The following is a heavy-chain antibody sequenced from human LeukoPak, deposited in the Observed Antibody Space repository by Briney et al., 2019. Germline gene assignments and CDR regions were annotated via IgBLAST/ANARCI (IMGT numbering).Heavy chain of an antibody. D-gene: IGHD6-13*01. V-gene: IGHV3-7*01. Sequence: GGSLRLSCAASGFTFSGHSITWVRQAPGRGLEWVANINLDGSERFYVDFVKGRFTISRDNADNSMYLQMNSLRAEDTAVYYCGRVIAGAIDYWGQGTLVTVSS. CDR2: INLDGSER. CDR1: GFTFSGHS. CDR3: GRVIAGAIDY. J-gene: IGHJ4*02.